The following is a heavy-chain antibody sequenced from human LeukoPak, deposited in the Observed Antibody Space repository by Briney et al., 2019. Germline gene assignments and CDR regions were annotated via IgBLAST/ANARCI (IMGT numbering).Heavy chain of an antibody. V-gene: IGHV3-48*03. CDR1: GFTFSSYE. CDR2: ISSSGSTI. J-gene: IGHJ4*02. CDR3: ARDQNHYGDLGFDC. D-gene: IGHD4-17*01. Sequence: GGSLRLSCAASGFTFSSYEMDWVRQAPGRGLEWVSYISSSGSTIYYADCGEGRFTISRDNAKNTLYLQMNSLRAEDTAVYYCARDQNHYGDLGFDCWGQGTLVTVSS.